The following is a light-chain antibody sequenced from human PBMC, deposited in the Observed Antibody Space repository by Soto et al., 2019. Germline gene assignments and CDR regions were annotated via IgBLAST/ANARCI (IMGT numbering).Light chain of an antibody. CDR3: SSYTSGSTLYV. V-gene: IGLV2-14*01. CDR2: DVS. CDR1: SSDVGGYNC. J-gene: IGLJ1*01. Sequence: QSALTQPASVSGSPGQSITISCTGTSSDVGGYNCVSWHQQHPGKAPKLMIYDVSNRPSGVSNRFSGSKSGNTASLTISGLQAEDEADYYCSSYTSGSTLYVFGSGTKVTVL.